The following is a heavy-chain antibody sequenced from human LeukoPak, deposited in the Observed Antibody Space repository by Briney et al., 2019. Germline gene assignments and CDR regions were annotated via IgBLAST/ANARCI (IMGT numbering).Heavy chain of an antibody. D-gene: IGHD3-3*01. V-gene: IGHV3-30*03. CDR3: ARGGIYDFWSGYYTNYMDV. J-gene: IGHJ6*03. Sequence: SGGSLRLSCAASGFSFSSYGMHWVRQAPGKGLEWVAVISYDESDKFYADSVKGRFTISRDNSKNTLSLQMNSLRAEDTAVYYCARGGIYDFWSGYYTNYMDVWGKGTTVTVSS. CDR1: GFSFSSYG. CDR2: ISYDESDK.